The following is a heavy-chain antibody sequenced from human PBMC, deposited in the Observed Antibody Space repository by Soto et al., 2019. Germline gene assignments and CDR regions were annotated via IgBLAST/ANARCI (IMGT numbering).Heavy chain of an antibody. Sequence: SETLSLTCSVSGGSISSGGYYWSWIRQHPGKGLEWIGYIYYSGSTYYNPSLKSRVTISVDTSKNQFSLKLSSVTAADTAVYYCARVCGGDCHYGMDVWGQGTTVTVS. J-gene: IGHJ6*02. CDR2: IYYSGST. V-gene: IGHV4-31*03. D-gene: IGHD2-21*02. CDR1: GGSISSGGYY. CDR3: ARVCGGDCHYGMDV.